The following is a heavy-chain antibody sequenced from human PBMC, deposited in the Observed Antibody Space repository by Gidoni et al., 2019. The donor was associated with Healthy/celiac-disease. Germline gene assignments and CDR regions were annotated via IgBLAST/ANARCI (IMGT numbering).Heavy chain of an antibody. Sequence: EVQLVESGGVVVQPGGSLRLSCAASGFTFDDYPMHWVRQAPGKGLEWVSLISWDGGSTYYADSVKGRFTISRDNSKNSLYLQMNSLRTEDTALYYCAKGPSGWSTGGFDYYYYYMDVWGKGTTVTVSS. CDR3: AKGPSGWSTGGFDYYYYYMDV. CDR2: ISWDGGST. V-gene: IGHV3-43*01. D-gene: IGHD6-19*01. J-gene: IGHJ6*03. CDR1: GFTFDDYP.